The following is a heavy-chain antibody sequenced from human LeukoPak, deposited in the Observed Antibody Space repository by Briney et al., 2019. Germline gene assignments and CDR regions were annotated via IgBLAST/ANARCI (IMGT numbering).Heavy chain of an antibody. D-gene: IGHD4-17*01. CDR3: AGDFGDFGIDY. CDR2: VYHSGST. CDR1: GASISSGNW. V-gene: IGHV4-4*02. J-gene: IGHJ4*02. Sequence: SGTLSLTCAVSGASISSGNWWSWVRQPPGKGLEWIGEVYHSGSTNYNPSLKSRVTISVDKSKNQFSLNLSSVTAADTAIYYCAGDFGDFGIDYWGQGNLVTVSS.